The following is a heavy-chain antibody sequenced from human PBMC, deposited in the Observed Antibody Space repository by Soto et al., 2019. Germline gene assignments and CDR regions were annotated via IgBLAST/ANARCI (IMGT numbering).Heavy chain of an antibody. CDR2: ISSSSSYI. Sequence: GGSPRLSCAASGFTFSSYSMNWVRQAPGKGLEWVSSISSSSSYIYYADSVKGRFTISRDNAKNSLYLQMNSLRAEDTAVYYCARDPYDFWSGYYTRIKYYGMDVWGQGTTVTVSS. CDR1: GFTFSSYS. D-gene: IGHD3-3*01. J-gene: IGHJ6*02. CDR3: ARDPYDFWSGYYTRIKYYGMDV. V-gene: IGHV3-21*01.